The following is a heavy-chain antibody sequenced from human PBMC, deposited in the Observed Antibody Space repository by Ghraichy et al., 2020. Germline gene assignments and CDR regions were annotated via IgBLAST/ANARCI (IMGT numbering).Heavy chain of an antibody. CDR2: IYYSGST. V-gene: IGHV4-39*01. Sequence: SETLSLTCTVSGGSISSSSYYWGWIRQPPGKGLEWIGSIYYSGSTYYNPSLKSRVTISVDTSKNQFSLKLSSVTAADTAVYYCARLPRGAIFGVVIDYWGQGTLVTVSS. CDR3: ARLPRGAIFGVVIDY. D-gene: IGHD3-3*01. J-gene: IGHJ4*02. CDR1: GGSISSSSYY.